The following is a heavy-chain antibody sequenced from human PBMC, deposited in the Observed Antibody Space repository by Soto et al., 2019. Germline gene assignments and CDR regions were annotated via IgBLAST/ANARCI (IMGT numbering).Heavy chain of an antibody. D-gene: IGHD6-19*01. CDR3: AKERGSGACFDY. V-gene: IGHV3-23*01. CDR2: ITATGDAT. CDR1: AFTLNRYA. Sequence: PGGSLRLSCTASAFTLNRYAITWARQAPGKGLEWVSYITATGDATYYADSVKGRFTIPRDNSKNLIYLQMNNLRGDDSAVYRCAKERGSGACFDYWSQGTLVTVSS. J-gene: IGHJ4*02.